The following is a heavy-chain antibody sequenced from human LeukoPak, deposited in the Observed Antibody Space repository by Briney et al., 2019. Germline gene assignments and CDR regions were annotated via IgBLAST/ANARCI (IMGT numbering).Heavy chain of an antibody. J-gene: IGHJ6*02. D-gene: IGHD2-21*02. V-gene: IGHV3-9*01. CDR1: GFTFDDYA. CDR2: ISWNSGSI. Sequence: GGSLRLSCAASGFTFDDYAMHGVRQAAGKDVERVSGISWNSGSIVYACSVKGRFTFSRDNANNCLYLQMNSLRAEDSALYYCAKDSGPGSAYCGGDCYWVRSYHYYGMDVWGQGTTVTVSS. CDR3: AKDSGPGSAYCGGDCYWVRSYHYYGMDV.